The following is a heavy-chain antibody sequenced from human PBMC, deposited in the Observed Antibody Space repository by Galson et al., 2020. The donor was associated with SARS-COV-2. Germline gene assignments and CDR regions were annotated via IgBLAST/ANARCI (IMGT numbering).Heavy chain of an antibody. V-gene: IGHV1-18*04. CDR3: AREGTTRTTRTARGLGD. CDR1: GYTFTNYG. D-gene: IGHD4-17*01. Sequence: ASVKVSLKASGYTFTNYGITWVRQAPGQGLEWIGWISAYNGNTNYGQNFHGRFTMTTDPYTRTAYMEVRSLRSDDTAIYYCAREGTTRTTRTARGLGDWGQRPLGPVS. CDR2: ISAYNGNT. J-gene: IGHJ4*02.